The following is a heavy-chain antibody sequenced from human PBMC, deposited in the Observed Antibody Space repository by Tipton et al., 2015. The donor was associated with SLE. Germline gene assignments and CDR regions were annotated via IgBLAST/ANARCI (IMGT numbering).Heavy chain of an antibody. CDR3: ARDTLGGLDY. CDR1: DGSLSNYY. J-gene: IGHJ4*02. CDR2: ITRRGKT. D-gene: IGHD7-27*01. V-gene: IGHV4-34*01. Sequence: TLSLTCAVHDGSLSNYYWSWFRRPPGRGLEWIGEITRRGKTNYNPSLKSRVTISVDTSKNQFSLNLRSVTAADTAVYYCARDTLGGLDYWGQGTLVTVSS.